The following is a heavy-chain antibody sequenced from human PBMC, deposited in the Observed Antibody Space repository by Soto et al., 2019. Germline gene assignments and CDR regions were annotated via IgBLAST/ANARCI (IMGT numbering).Heavy chain of an antibody. J-gene: IGHJ1*01. V-gene: IGHV3-66*01. CDR3: ARDILGGSYDFSH. CDR2: ISSDDNT. Sequence: GGALKISSAASGFIVNNNFMSSGRPAPGKGLEWLSTISSDDNTYYADSVKGRFTISRDSSKNTLYLQMNSLRAEDTAEYHCARDILGGSYDFSHGGQGTLVTVSS. CDR1: GFIVNNNF. D-gene: IGHD3-3*01.